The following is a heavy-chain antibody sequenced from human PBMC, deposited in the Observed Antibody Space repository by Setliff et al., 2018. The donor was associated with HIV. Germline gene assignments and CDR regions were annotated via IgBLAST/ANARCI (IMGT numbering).Heavy chain of an antibody. D-gene: IGHD3-10*01. J-gene: IGHJ4*02. CDR3: ARETQTGSGSYLV. CDR1: GYTFPSFY. V-gene: IGHV1-46*01. CDR2: INPTSGNT. Sequence: GASVKVSCKASGYTFPSFYVHWVRQAPGQGLEWMGIINPTSGNTTYAQNFQGRVTLTRDTSTSTVYMELSRLKSEDTAVYYCARETQTGSGSYLVWGQGALVTVSS.